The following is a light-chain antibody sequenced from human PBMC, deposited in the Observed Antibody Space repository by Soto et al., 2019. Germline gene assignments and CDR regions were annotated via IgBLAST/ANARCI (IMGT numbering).Light chain of an antibody. CDR3: QQYGGSPRK. Sequence: EIVMTQSLATLSVSPGERATVSCRATQSVSSASAWYQKNAGQAPRLLIDGASSRASGIPARFSGSGSGTDFTLTISSLQTEDFAEYYCQQYGGSPRKFGQGSKV. J-gene: IGKJ1*01. V-gene: IGKV3-15*01. CDR1: QSVSSA. CDR2: GAS.